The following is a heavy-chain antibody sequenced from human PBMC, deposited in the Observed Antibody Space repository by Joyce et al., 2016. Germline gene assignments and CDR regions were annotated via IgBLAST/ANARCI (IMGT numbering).Heavy chain of an antibody. CDR2: FDPEDDET. CDR1: GYTLIELF. CDR3: SAGKYGDYLDY. J-gene: IGHJ4*02. Sequence: QVQLVQSGAEVKKPGASVKVSCKVSGYTLIELFMHWVRQAPGKGLEWIGSFDPEDDETIHAKKLRDRVTMTGDTSADTVYMEVSGLKSDDTAVYFCSAGKYGDYLDYWGQGTLVTVSS. D-gene: IGHD4-17*01. V-gene: IGHV1-24*01.